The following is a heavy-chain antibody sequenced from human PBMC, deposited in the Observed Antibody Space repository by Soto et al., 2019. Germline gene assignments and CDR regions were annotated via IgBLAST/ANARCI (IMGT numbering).Heavy chain of an antibody. CDR3: AREKYSGYGDDAFDI. V-gene: IGHV3-53*01. D-gene: IGHD5-12*01. Sequence: ESGGGLIQPGGSLRLSCAASGFTVSSNYMSWVRQAPGKGLEWVSVIYSGGSTYYADSVKGRFTISRDNSKNTLYLQMNSLRAEDTAVYYCAREKYSGYGDDAFDIWGQGTMVTVSS. CDR2: IYSGGST. J-gene: IGHJ3*02. CDR1: GFTVSSNY.